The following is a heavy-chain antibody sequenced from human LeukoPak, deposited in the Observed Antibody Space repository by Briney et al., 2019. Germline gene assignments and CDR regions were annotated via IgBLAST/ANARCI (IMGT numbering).Heavy chain of an antibody. J-gene: IGHJ4*02. CDR2: IAADGGVK. CDR3: AREATWGQWYFDH. D-gene: IGHD6-19*01. Sequence: GRSLALSCVASGITFSSHGMDWVRQAPGKGLEWVAVIAADGGVKHYADSVKGRFTHSRHNSKYTLYLQMNSLSVEDSAVYYCAREATWGQWYFDHWGQGTPVTVSS. V-gene: IGHV3-30*03. CDR1: GITFSSHG.